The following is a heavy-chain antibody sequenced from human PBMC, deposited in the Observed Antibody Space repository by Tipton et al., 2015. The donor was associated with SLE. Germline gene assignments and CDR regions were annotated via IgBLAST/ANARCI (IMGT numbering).Heavy chain of an antibody. CDR2: INPSGGST. V-gene: IGHV1-46*01. J-gene: IGHJ4*02. Sequence: QLVQSGAEVKKPGASVKVSCKASGYTFTSYYMHWVRQAPGQGLEWMGIINPSGGSTSYAQKFQGRVTMTRDTSTSTVYMELRSLRSDDTAVYYCYVLRGVSDYWGQGTLVTVSS. CDR3: YVLRGVSDY. D-gene: IGHD3-10*01. CDR1: GYTFTSYY.